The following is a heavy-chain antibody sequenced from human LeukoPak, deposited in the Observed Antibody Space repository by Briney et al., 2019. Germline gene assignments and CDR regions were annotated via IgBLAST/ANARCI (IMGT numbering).Heavy chain of an antibody. V-gene: IGHV1-46*01. CDR1: GYTFTSYY. Sequence: ASVKVSCKASGYTFTSYYMHWVRQAPGQGLEWMGIINPSGGSTSYAQKFQGRVTMTRDMSTSTVYMELSSLRSEDTAVYYCARDGVGTAAAGTYYYYYYYMDAWGKGTTVTVSS. J-gene: IGHJ6*03. CDR3: ARDGVGTAAAGTYYYYYYYMDA. CDR2: INPSGGST. D-gene: IGHD6-13*01.